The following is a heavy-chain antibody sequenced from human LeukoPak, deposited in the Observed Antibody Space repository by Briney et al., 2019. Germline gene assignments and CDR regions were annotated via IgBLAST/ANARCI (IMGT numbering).Heavy chain of an antibody. CDR2: IYYSGST. V-gene: IGHV4-39*01. CDR1: GGSISSSTYY. Sequence: KPSETLSLTCTVSGGSISSSTYYWGWIRRPPGKGLEWIGGIYYSGSTYYNPSLKSRTTVSVDTSKNQFSLKLSSVTAADTAVYYCVRGSTLRHYQYWGQGTLVTVSS. J-gene: IGHJ4*02. CDR3: VRGSTLRHYQY. D-gene: IGHD3-16*01.